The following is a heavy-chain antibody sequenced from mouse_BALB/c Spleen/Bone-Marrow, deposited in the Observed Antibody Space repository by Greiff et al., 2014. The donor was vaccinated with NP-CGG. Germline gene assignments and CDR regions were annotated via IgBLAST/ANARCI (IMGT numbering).Heavy chain of an antibody. CDR2: INPYNGDT. Sequence: EVKVEESGPELVKPGASVKISCKASCYSFTGYFMNWVKQSHGKSLEWIGRINPYNGDTFYNQKFKGKATLTVDKSSSTAHMELLSLTSEDSAVYYCGSGPAWSAYWGQGTLVTVSA. CDR1: CYSFTGYF. CDR3: GSGPAWSAY. V-gene: IGHV1-37*01. J-gene: IGHJ3*01.